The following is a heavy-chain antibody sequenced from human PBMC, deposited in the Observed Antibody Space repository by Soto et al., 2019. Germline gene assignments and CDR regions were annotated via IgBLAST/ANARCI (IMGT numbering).Heavy chain of an antibody. J-gene: IGHJ4*02. CDR2: GSNSGTT. Sequence: QVQLQESGPGLVKPSETLSLTCSVSGVSVSSGWFYWAWIRQPPGKGLEWIGFGSNSGTTNYKPSLKSRVTISVDTSRSQISLKVNSLTAADTAVYYCARGATVTQYDYWGQGPQVTVSS. D-gene: IGHD4-17*01. CDR3: ARGATVTQYDY. V-gene: IGHV4-61*01. CDR1: GVSVSSGWFY.